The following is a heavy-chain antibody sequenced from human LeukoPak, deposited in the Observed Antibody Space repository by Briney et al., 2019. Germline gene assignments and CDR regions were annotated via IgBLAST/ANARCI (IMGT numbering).Heavy chain of an antibody. J-gene: IGHJ4*02. CDR2: ISSSGSAA. V-gene: IGHV3-11*01. CDR1: GFSFSGYF. Sequence: GGSLRLSCEASGFSFSGYFMSWIRQAPGKGLEWISFISSSGSAAYYADSVKGRFTISRDNARNSLYLQLNSLKASDTAMYYCASTMVRGVITYFDYWGQGTLVTVSS. D-gene: IGHD3-10*01. CDR3: ASTMVRGVITYFDY.